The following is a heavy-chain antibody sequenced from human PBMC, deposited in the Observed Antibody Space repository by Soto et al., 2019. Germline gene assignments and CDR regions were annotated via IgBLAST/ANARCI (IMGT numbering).Heavy chain of an antibody. D-gene: IGHD3-22*01. Sequence: GASVKVSCKVSGYTLTELSMHWVRQAPGKGLEWMGDFDPEDGETIYAQKFQGRVTMTEDTSTDTAYMELSSLRSEDTAVYYCAKQDGANYHDSNGFDYWGQGALVTVSS. CDR2: FDPEDGET. V-gene: IGHV1-24*01. J-gene: IGHJ4*02. CDR1: GYTLTELS. CDR3: AKQDGANYHDSNGFDY.